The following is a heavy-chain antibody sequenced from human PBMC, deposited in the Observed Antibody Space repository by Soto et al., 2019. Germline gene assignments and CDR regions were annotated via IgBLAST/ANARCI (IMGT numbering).Heavy chain of an antibody. D-gene: IGHD2-15*01. Sequence: GASVKVSCKASGYTFTSYGISWVRQAPGQGLEWMGWISAYNGNTNYAQKLQGRVTMTTDTSTSTAYMELRSLRSDDTAVYYCASSGPGCRGSCYSDYWGQGTLVTVSS. CDR3: ASSGPGCRGSCYSDY. CDR2: ISAYNGNT. J-gene: IGHJ4*02. V-gene: IGHV1-18*01. CDR1: GYTFTSYG.